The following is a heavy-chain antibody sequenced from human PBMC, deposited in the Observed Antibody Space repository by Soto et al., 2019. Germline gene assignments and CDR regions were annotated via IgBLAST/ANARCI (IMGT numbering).Heavy chain of an antibody. CDR2: IYYSGST. V-gene: IGHV4-31*03. J-gene: IGHJ4*02. D-gene: IGHD6-13*01. Sequence: QVQLQESGPGLVKPSQTLSLTCTVSGGSISSGGYYWSWIRQHPGKGLEWIGYIYYSGSTYYNPSLKSRVTISGDTSKNQFSLKLSSVTAADTAVYYCARESSSWYYKGGNLVDYWGQGTLVTVSS. CDR1: GGSISSGGYY. CDR3: ARESSSWYYKGGNLVDY.